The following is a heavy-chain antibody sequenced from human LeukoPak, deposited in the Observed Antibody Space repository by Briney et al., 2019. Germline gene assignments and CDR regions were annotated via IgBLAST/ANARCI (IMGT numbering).Heavy chain of an antibody. CDR1: GGSINSYY. J-gene: IGHJ5*02. V-gene: IGHV4-59*12. CDR2: TYYSGTT. Sequence: SSETLSLTCTVSGGSINSYYWSWIRQPPGKGLEWIAYTYYSGTTNYNPSLKSRVTISVDTSKNQFSLRLNSVTAADTAVYYCARASAYSTSSGVNLWGQGTLVTVSS. CDR3: ARASAYSTSSGVNL. D-gene: IGHD6-6*01.